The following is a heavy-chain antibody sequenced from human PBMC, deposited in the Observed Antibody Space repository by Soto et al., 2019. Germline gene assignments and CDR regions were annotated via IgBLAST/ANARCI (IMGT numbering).Heavy chain of an antibody. Sequence: SVKVSCKASGGTFSSYAISWVRQAPGQGLEWMGGIIPIFGTANYAQKFQGRVTITADESTSTAYMELRSLRSDDTAVYYCARDQAATVPPALFYCGQGTLVTVSS. CDR3: ARDQAATVPPALFY. V-gene: IGHV1-69*13. D-gene: IGHD4-17*01. CDR2: IIPIFGTA. CDR1: GGTFSSYA. J-gene: IGHJ4*02.